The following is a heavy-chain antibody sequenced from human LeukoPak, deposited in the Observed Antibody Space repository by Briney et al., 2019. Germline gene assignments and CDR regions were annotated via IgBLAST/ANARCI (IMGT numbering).Heavy chain of an antibody. CDR1: GFTFSSYA. V-gene: IGHV3-23*01. CDR3: AKGLLRYFDWLFDAFDI. CDR2: ISGRGGST. J-gene: IGHJ3*02. D-gene: IGHD3-9*01. Sequence: GGSLRLSCAASGFTFSSYAMSWVRQAPGKGLEWVSAISGRGGSTYYADSVKGRFTISRDNSKNTLYLQMNSLRAEDTAVYYCAKGLLRYFDWLFDAFDIWGQGTMVTVSS.